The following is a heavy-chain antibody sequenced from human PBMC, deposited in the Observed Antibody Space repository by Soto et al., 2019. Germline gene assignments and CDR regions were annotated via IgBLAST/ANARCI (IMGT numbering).Heavy chain of an antibody. J-gene: IGHJ4*02. CDR3: ARDLFYGDYVGHAY. D-gene: IGHD4-17*01. V-gene: IGHV3-33*01. CDR2: IWYDGSNK. Sequence: QVQLVESGGGVVQPGRSLSLSCAASGFTFSSYGMHWVRQAPGKGLEWVAVIWYDGSNKYYADSVKGRFTISRANSKNTLYLQMNSLSAEDTAVYYCARDLFYGDYVGHAYWGQGTLVTVSS. CDR1: GFTFSSYG.